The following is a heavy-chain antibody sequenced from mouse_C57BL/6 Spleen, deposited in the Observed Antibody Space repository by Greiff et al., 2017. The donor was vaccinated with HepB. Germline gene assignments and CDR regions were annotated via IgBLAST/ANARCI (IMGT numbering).Heavy chain of an antibody. V-gene: IGHV3-8*01. CDR2: ISYSGST. CDR3: ARAGLGRSWFAY. CDR1: GYSITSDY. Sequence: EVQGVESGPGLAKPSQTLSLSCSVTGYSITSDYWNWIRKFPGNKLEYMGYISYSGSTYYNPSLKSRISITRETSKHQYYLQLNSVTTEDTATYYCARAGLGRSWFAYWGQGTLVTVSA. D-gene: IGHD4-1*01. J-gene: IGHJ3*01.